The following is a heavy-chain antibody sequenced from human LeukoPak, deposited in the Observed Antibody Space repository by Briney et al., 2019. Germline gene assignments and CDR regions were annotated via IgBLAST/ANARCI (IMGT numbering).Heavy chain of an antibody. J-gene: IGHJ3*02. D-gene: IGHD4-17*01. CDR3: ATPATVTTFAFDI. V-gene: IGHV5-51*01. Sequence: GESLKISCKGSGYSFTSYWIGWVRQMPGKGLEWMGIIYPGDSDTRYSPSFQGQVTISADKSISTAYLQWSSLKASDTAMYYCATPATVTTFAFDIWGQGTTVTVSS. CDR2: IYPGDSDT. CDR1: GYSFTSYW.